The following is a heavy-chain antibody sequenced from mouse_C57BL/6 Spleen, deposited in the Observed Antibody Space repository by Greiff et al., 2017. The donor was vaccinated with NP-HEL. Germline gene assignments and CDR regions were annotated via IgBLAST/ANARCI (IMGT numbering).Heavy chain of an antibody. V-gene: IGHV6-6*01. CDR1: GFTFSDAW. D-gene: IGHD1-1*01. CDR3: TRRDGSPFAY. CDR2: IRNKANNHAT. J-gene: IGHJ3*01. Sequence: EVQGVESGGGLVQPGGSMKLSCAASGFTFSDAWMDWVRQSPEKGLEWVAEIRNKANNHATYYAESVKGRFTISRDDSKSSVYLQMNSLRAEDTGIYYCTRRDGSPFAYWGQGTLVTVSA.